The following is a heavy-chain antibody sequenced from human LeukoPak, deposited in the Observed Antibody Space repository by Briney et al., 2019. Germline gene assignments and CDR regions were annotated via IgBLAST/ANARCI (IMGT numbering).Heavy chain of an antibody. J-gene: IGHJ4*02. CDR1: GFTFSSNY. D-gene: IGHD3-10*01. V-gene: IGHV3-66*01. Sequence: GGSLRLSCAASGFTFSSNYMSWVRQAPGKGLEWVSVIYSGGSTYYADSVKGRFTISRDNSKNTLYLQMNSLRAEDTAVYYCAREVAYGSGSYYDYWGQGTLVTVSS. CDR3: AREVAYGSGSYYDY. CDR2: IYSGGST.